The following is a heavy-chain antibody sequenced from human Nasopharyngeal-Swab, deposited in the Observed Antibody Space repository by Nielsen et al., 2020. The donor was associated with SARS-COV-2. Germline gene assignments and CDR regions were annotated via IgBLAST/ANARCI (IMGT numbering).Heavy chain of an antibody. V-gene: IGHV4-59*07. D-gene: IGHD6-6*01. J-gene: IGHJ4*02. CDR1: GGSISSYY. CDR2: IYYSGST. CDR3: ARGQYSSSPSFDY. Sequence: SDTLSLTCTFSGGSISSYYWSWIRQPPGKGLEWIGYIYYSGSTNYNPSLKSRVTISVDTSKNQFSLKLSSVTAADTAVYYCARGQYSSSPSFDYWGQGTLVTVSS.